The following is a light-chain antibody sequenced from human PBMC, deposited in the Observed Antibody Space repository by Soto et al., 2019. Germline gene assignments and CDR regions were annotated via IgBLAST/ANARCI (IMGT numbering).Light chain of an antibody. CDR3: QQYNNLYT. Sequence: DIQMTQSPSTLSASVGDRVTITCRASRSINTWLAWYQQKPGKAPKLLIYKASTLQSDVPSRFYGSGSGTEFTLTISSLQPDDFATYYCQQYNNLYTFGQGTKLEIK. J-gene: IGKJ2*01. CDR1: RSINTW. CDR2: KAS. V-gene: IGKV1-5*03.